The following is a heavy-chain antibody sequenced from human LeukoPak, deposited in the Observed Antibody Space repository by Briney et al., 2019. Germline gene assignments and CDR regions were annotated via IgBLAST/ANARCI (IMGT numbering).Heavy chain of an antibody. Sequence: SETLSLTCTVSGGSISSYYWSWIRQPPGKGLEWIGYIYYSGSTSYNPSLKSRVTISVDTSKNQFSLKLRSVTPEDTAVYYCARSEVGGKVVASLMHYYYYYMDVWGKGTTVTVSS. CDR2: IYYSGST. CDR3: ARSEVGGKVVASLMHYYYYYMDV. J-gene: IGHJ6*03. V-gene: IGHV4-59*12. D-gene: IGHD4-23*01. CDR1: GGSISSYY.